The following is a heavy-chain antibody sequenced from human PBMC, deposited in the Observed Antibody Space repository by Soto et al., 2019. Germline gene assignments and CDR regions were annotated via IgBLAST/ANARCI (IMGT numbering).Heavy chain of an antibody. CDR2: IYYSGST. J-gene: IGHJ6*02. CDR3: ARRLYYDSSGLEGGGMDV. V-gene: IGHV4-39*01. D-gene: IGHD3-22*01. CDR1: GGSISSSSYY. Sequence: LCGGSISSSSYYWGWIRQPPGKGLEWIGSIYYSGSTYYNPSLKSRVTISVDTSKNQFSLKLSSVTAADTAVYYCARRLYYDSSGLEGGGMDVWGQGTTVTVSS.